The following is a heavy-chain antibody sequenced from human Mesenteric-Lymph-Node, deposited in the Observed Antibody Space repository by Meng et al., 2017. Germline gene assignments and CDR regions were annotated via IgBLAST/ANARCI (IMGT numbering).Heavy chain of an antibody. Sequence: SETLSLTCTVSGGSISSYYWSWIRQPPGKGLEWIGYIYYSGSTNYNPSLKSRVTISVDTSKNQFSLKLSSVTAADTAVYYCARDSDDNRPPDSFDIWGQGTMVTVSS. CDR3: ARDSDDNRPPDSFDI. D-gene: IGHD3-22*01. CDR1: GGSISSYY. V-gene: IGHV4-59*12. CDR2: IYYSGST. J-gene: IGHJ3*02.